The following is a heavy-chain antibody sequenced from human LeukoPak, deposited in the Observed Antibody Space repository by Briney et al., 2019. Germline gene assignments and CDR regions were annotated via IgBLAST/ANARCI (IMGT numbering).Heavy chain of an antibody. CDR1: GFTFGDYA. CDR3: SKGGYDRSGYYSVFGY. CDR2: VRSTAYGGTI. Sequence: GRSLRLSCTGSGFTFGDYAMSWFRQAPGKGLEWVACVRSTAYGGTIEYAASVKGRFIISRDDSTSIAYLQMNSLKTEDTAVYFCSKGGYDRSGYYSVFGYWGQGTLVTVSS. V-gene: IGHV3-49*03. J-gene: IGHJ4*02. D-gene: IGHD3-22*01.